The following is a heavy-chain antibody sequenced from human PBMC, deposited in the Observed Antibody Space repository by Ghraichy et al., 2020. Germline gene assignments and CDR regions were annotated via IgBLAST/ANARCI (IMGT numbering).Heavy chain of an antibody. V-gene: IGHV4-59*01. D-gene: IGHD3-10*01. CDR3: ARDIGSGSYFGY. Sequence: SQTLSLTCTVSGGSISSYYWSWIRQPPGKGLEWIGYIYYSGSTNYNPSLKSRVTISVDTSKNQFSLKLSSVTAADTAVYYCARDIGSGSYFGYWGQGTLVTVSS. J-gene: IGHJ4*02. CDR1: GGSISSYY. CDR2: IYYSGST.